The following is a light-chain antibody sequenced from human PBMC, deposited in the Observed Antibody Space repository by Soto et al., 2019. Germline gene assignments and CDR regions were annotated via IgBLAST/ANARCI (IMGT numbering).Light chain of an antibody. Sequence: QSVLTQPPSVSGAPGQRVTISCIGSSSNIGAAHDVHWYQQLPGTAPKLLICGNYNRPSGVPDRFSGSRSGAAASLAITGLRAEDEADYYCQSYDSSLNVVFGGGTKLPS. CDR1: SSNIGAAHD. CDR3: QSYDSSLNVV. J-gene: IGLJ2*01. V-gene: IGLV1-40*01. CDR2: GNY.